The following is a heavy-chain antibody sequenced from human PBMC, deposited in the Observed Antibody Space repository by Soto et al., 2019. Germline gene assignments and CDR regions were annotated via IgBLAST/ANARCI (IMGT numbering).Heavy chain of an antibody. D-gene: IGHD6-13*01. Sequence: VQLVESGGGLVQPGGSLRLSCAASGFTFSSYWMHWVRQAPGKGLVWVSRINSDGRSTSYADSVKGRFTISRDNAKNTLYLQMNSLRVEDTAVYYCARDSSSSLTEYYYYYYYMDVWGKGTTVTVSS. V-gene: IGHV3-74*01. CDR2: INSDGRST. CDR3: ARDSSSSLTEYYYYYYYMDV. J-gene: IGHJ6*03. CDR1: GFTFSSYW.